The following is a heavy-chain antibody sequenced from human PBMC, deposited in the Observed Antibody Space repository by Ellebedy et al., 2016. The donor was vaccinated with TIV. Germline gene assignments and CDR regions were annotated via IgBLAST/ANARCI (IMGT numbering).Heavy chain of an antibody. D-gene: IGHD2-2*01. V-gene: IGHV4-31*03. CDR1: GGSISSGGYY. Sequence: LRLXCIVSGGSISSGGYYWSWIRQHPGKDLEWIGYMSYFGTTYYNPSLRSRITISVDTSKTQFYLNLSSVTAADTAVYYCARGALKGHCSGTPCRVFDFWGQGTLVAVSS. J-gene: IGHJ4*02. CDR3: ARGALKGHCSGTPCRVFDF. CDR2: MSYFGTT.